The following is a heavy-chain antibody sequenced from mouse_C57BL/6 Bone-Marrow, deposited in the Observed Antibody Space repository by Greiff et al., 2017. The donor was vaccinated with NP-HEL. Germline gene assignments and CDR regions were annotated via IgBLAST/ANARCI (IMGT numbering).Heavy chain of an antibody. J-gene: IGHJ4*01. D-gene: IGHD3-2*02. CDR2: IRSKSNNYAT. V-gene: IGHV10-1*01. CDR3: VRQTAQATLYAMDY. CDR1: GFSFNTYA. Sequence: EVQVVESGGGLVQPKGSLKLSCAASGFSFNTYAMNWVRQAPGKGLEWVARIRSKSNNYATYYADSVKDRFTISRDDSESMLYLQMNNLKTEDTAMYYCVRQTAQATLYAMDYWGQGTSVTVSS.